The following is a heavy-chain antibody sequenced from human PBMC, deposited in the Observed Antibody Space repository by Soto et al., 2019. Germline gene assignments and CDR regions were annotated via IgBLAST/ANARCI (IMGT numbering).Heavy chain of an antibody. D-gene: IGHD1-7*01. J-gene: IGHJ3*02. CDR2: ITASQGTT. CDR3: AKCTQAYWNYVAHHI. CDR1: GFTFSSYS. V-gene: IGHV3-23*01. Sequence: PGGSLRLSCAASGFTFSSYSMTWVRQAPGKGLEWVAHITASQGTTYYADSVKGRFTISRDTSRNTLYLQMNSLRAEDTALYYCAKCTQAYWNYVAHHIWGHGTMVTVSS.